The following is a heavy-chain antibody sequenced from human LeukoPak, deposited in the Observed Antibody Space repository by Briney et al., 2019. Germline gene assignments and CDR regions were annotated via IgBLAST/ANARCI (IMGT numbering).Heavy chain of an antibody. J-gene: IGHJ4*02. V-gene: IGHV3-30*18. D-gene: IGHD3-10*01. Sequence: GGSLRLSCAASGFTFSSYGMHWVRQAPGKGLEWVAVISYDGSNKYYADSVKGRFTISRDNSKNTLYLRMNSLRAEDTAVYYCAKTERLWFGETGTHFDYWGQGTLVTVSS. CDR3: AKTERLWFGETGTHFDY. CDR1: GFTFSSYG. CDR2: ISYDGSNK.